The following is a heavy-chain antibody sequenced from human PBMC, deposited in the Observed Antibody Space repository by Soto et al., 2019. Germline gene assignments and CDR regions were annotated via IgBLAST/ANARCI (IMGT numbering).Heavy chain of an antibody. D-gene: IGHD5-12*01. J-gene: IGHJ6*03. Sequence: QVQLVQSGAEMKKPGSSVKVSCQASGDIFDSLTINWVRQAPGQGLEWMGRIIPVLGMANYAQKFQGRVTNIGDKSTSTVYMELSSLTSEYTAVYYCARELGSYDYLYYCYYMDVWGEGTTVTVSS. CDR1: GDIFDSLT. CDR3: ARELGSYDYLYYCYYMDV. V-gene: IGHV1-69*08. CDR2: IIPVLGMA.